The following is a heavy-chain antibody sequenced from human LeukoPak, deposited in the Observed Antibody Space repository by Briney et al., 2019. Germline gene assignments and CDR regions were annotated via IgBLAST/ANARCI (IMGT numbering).Heavy chain of an antibody. CDR3: ARGAQRDYGDDDHYFDY. CDR1: GYTFTSYD. D-gene: IGHD4-17*01. CDR2: MNPNSGNT. V-gene: IGHV1-8*01. Sequence: ASVKVSCKASGYTFTSYDINWVRQATGQGLEWMGWMNPNSGNTGYAQKFQGRVTMTRNTSISTAYMELSSLRSEDTAVHYCARGAQRDYGDDDHYFDYWGQGTLVTVSS. J-gene: IGHJ4*02.